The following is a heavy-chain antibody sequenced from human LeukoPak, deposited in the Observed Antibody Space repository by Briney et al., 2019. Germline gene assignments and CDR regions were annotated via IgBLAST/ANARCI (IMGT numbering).Heavy chain of an antibody. V-gene: IGHV2-5*02. CDR1: GFSLSTSGVG. Sequence: SGPTLVKPTQTLTLTCTFSGFSLSTSGVGVGWIRQPPGKALEWLALIYWDDDKRYSPSLKSRLTITKDTSKNQVVLTMTNMDPVDTATYYCAHNGDGYNYHNYWFDYWGQGTPVTVSS. D-gene: IGHD5-24*01. J-gene: IGHJ4*02. CDR2: IYWDDDK. CDR3: AHNGDGYNYHNYWFDY.